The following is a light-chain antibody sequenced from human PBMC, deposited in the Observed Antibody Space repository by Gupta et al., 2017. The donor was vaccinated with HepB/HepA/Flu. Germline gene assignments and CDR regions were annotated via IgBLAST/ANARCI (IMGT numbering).Light chain of an antibody. V-gene: IGLV2-14*01. CDR1: SSYVGRYNF. CDR2: DVS. J-gene: IGLJ3*02. Sequence: QSALTQPVSVSGSPGPSITISCTGTSSYVGRYNFVSWYQQHPGKAPKLMIYDVSNRPSGISNRFSGSKSGNAASLTISALQAEDEANYYCCSYTTTGIVVFGGGTKLTVL. CDR3: CSYTTTGIVV.